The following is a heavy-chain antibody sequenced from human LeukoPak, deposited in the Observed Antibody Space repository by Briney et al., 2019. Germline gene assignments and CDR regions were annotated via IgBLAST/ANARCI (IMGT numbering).Heavy chain of an antibody. J-gene: IGHJ4*02. CDR3: QSITYYYDSSGYFDY. CDR2: ISYDGSNK. CDR1: GFTFSSYG. V-gene: IGHV3-30*03. Sequence: GRSLRLSCAASGFTFSSYGMHWVRQAPGKGLEWVAVISYDGSNKYYADSVKGRFTISRDNSKNTLYLQMNSLRAEDTAVYYCQSITYYYDSSGYFDYWGQGTLVTVSS. D-gene: IGHD3-22*01.